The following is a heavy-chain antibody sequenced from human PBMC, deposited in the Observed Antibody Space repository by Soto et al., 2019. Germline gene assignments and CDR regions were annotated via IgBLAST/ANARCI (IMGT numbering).Heavy chain of an antibody. CDR3: ARDLMATIAGYYFDY. CDR2: ISYDGSNK. J-gene: IGHJ4*02. V-gene: IGHV3-30-3*01. CDR1: GFTFSSYA. Sequence: QVQLVESGGGVVQPGRSLRLSYAASGFTFSSYAMHWVRQAPGKGLEWVAVISYDGSNKYYADSVKGRFTISRDNSKNTLYLQMNSLRAEDTAVYYCARDLMATIAGYYFDYWGQGTLVTVSS. D-gene: IGHD5-12*01.